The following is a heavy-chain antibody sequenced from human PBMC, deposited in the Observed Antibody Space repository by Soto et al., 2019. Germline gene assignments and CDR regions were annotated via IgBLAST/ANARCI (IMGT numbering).Heavy chain of an antibody. Sequence: PSDTLSVTCTFACGSISRDSYYCDLILQPPGKGLEWIFSVYYIGATYHNPSLHSLFTISVDTSKNQFSLHLSSVTAADTAVYYCARHAAYDSVWGKSDGSDYWGQGTLVTVS. CDR3: ARHAAYDSVWGKSDGSDY. D-gene: IGHD3-16*01. J-gene: IGHJ4*02. CDR1: CGSISRDSYY. V-gene: IGHV4-39*01. CDR2: VYYIGAT.